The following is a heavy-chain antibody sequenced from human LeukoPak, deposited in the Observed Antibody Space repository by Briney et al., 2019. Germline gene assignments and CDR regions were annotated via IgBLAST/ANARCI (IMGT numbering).Heavy chain of an antibody. J-gene: IGHJ4*02. V-gene: IGHV4-34*01. CDR3: VRQPPYSNPTDRPFDY. Sequence: ASETLSLTCAVYGGSFSGYYWSWIRQPPGKVLEWIGEINHSGSTNYNPSLKSRVTISVDTSKNQFSLKLSSVTAADTAVYYCVRQPPYSNPTDRPFDYWGQGTLVTVSS. CDR2: INHSGST. CDR1: GGSFSGYY. D-gene: IGHD4-11*01.